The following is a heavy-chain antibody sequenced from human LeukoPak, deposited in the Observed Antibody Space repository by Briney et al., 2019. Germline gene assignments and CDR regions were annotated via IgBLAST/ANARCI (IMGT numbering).Heavy chain of an antibody. D-gene: IGHD5-18*01. CDR1: GFTFSSYS. V-gene: IGHV3-21*01. Sequence: GGSLRLSCAASGFTFSSYSMNWVRQAPGKGLEWVSSISSSSSYIYYADSVKGRFTISRDNAKNSLCLQMNSLRAEDTAVYYCAREGGGYSYGQFDYWGQGTLVTVSS. CDR2: ISSSSSYI. CDR3: AREGGGYSYGQFDY. J-gene: IGHJ4*02.